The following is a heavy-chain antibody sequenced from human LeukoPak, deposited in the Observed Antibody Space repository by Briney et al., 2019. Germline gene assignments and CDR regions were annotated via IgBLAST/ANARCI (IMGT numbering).Heavy chain of an antibody. Sequence: SETLSLTCTVSGGSVSSGSYYWSWIRQPPGKGLEWIGYIYYSGSTYYNPSLKSRVTISVDTSKNQFSLKLSSVTAADTAVYYCARDHGPPYYGMDVWGQGTTVTVSS. V-gene: IGHV4-30-4*08. CDR2: IYYSGST. CDR1: GGSVSSGSYY. CDR3: ARDHGPPYYGMDV. J-gene: IGHJ6*02.